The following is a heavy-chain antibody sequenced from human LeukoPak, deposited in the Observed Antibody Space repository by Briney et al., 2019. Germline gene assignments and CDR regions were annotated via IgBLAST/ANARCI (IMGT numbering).Heavy chain of an antibody. Sequence: ASVKVSSKASGYTFTGYFMHWVRQAPGQGLEWMAWINPNSGGTNYAQKFQGRVTVTRDTSISTAYMELGSLRSDDTAVYYCARGAGSIAAGTRNSDYWGQGTLVTVSS. V-gene: IGHV1-2*02. D-gene: IGHD6-13*01. CDR1: GYTFTGYF. J-gene: IGHJ4*02. CDR3: ARGAGSIAAGTRNSDY. CDR2: INPNSGGT.